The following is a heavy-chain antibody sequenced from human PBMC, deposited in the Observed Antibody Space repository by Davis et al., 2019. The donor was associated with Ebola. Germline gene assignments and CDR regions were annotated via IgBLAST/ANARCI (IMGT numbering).Heavy chain of an antibody. CDR1: GFTFSSYS. Sequence: GESLKISCAASGFTFSSYSMNWVRQAPGKGLEWVSSISSSSRHIYYADSLKGRFTISRDNAKNSLYLQMNSLRAEDTAVYYCARDSGTYYYGFDIWGQGTMVTVSS. V-gene: IGHV3-21*01. J-gene: IGHJ3*02. CDR3: ARDSGTYYYGFDI. D-gene: IGHD1-26*01. CDR2: ISSSSRHI.